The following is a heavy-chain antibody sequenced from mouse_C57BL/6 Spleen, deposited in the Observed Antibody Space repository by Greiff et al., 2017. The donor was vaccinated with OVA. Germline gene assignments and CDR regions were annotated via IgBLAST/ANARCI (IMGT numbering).Heavy chain of an antibody. D-gene: IGHD1-1*01. CDR2: INPNNGGT. V-gene: IGHV1-26*01. CDR3: ARVGSSPFDY. Sequence: EVQLQQSGPELVKPGASVKISCKASGYTFTDYYMNWVKQSHGKSLEWIGDINPNNGGTSYNQKFKGKATLTVDKSSSTAYMELRSLTSEDSAVYYCARVGSSPFDYWGQGTTLTVSS. J-gene: IGHJ2*01. CDR1: GYTFTDYY.